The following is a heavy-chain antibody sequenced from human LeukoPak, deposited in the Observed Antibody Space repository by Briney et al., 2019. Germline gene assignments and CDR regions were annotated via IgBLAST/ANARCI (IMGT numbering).Heavy chain of an antibody. CDR2: TYPSDSDT. V-gene: IGHV5-51*01. CDR1: GYTFVDYW. CDR3: ARFRCGGDCHSDF. J-gene: IGHJ4*02. D-gene: IGHD2-21*02. Sequence: PGESLKISCRGSGYTFVDYWSGWVRQMPGKGLEWIGFTYPSDSDTRYSPSFQGQVTISADATMNTAFLQWSSLKASDTAIYYCARFRCGGDCHSDFWGQGTLVTVAS.